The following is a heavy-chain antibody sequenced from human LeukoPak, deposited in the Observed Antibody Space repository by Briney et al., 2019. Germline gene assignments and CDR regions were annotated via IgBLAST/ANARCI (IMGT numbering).Heavy chain of an antibody. Sequence: SETLSLTCTVSGASMSSHYWSWIRQPPGKGLEWIGYTYYSGSTSYNSSLKSRVAISVDTSKNQFSLKLTSVTTADTAVYYCARDRDSSSWSDAFDIWGQGTMVTVSS. J-gene: IGHJ3*02. D-gene: IGHD6-13*01. CDR1: GASMSSHY. V-gene: IGHV4-59*11. CDR2: TYYSGST. CDR3: ARDRDSSSWSDAFDI.